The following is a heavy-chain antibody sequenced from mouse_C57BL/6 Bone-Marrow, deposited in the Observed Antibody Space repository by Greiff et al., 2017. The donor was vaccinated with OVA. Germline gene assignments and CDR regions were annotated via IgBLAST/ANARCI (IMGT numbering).Heavy chain of an antibody. D-gene: IGHD1-1*01. J-gene: IGHJ1*03. CDR3: SRRGYGSSYWYFDV. V-gene: IGHV5-12*01. CDR2: ISNGGGST. Sequence: EVKLVESGGGLVQPGGSLKLSCAASGFTFSDYYMNWVRQTPEKRLEWVAYISNGGGSTYYPDTVKGRFTISRDNAKNTLYLQMSRLKSEDTAMYYCSRRGYGSSYWYFDVWGTGTTVTVSS. CDR1: GFTFSDYY.